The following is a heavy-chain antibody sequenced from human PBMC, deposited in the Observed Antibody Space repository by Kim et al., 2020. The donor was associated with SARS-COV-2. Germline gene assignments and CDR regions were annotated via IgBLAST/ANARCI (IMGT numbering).Heavy chain of an antibody. V-gene: IGHV4-39*01. D-gene: IGHD4-17*01. J-gene: IGHJ5*02. CDR3: AGLYAYNCFDP. Sequence: SETLSPTCSVSGGSISSSISYWGWIRQPPGKGLEWIGSLSYSGRTYYNPSLKSRVTISVDTSKNQFSLNLSSVTAADTPVYYCAGLYAYNCFDPWGQGTL. CDR1: GGSISSSISY. CDR2: LSYSGRT.